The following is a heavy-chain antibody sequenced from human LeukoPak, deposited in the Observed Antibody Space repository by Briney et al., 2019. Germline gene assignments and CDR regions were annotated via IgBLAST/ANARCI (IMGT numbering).Heavy chain of an antibody. J-gene: IGHJ5*02. CDR2: IHYSGST. CDR1: GGSICSYY. CDR3: ARDRRAGQSGYWFDL. V-gene: IGHV4-59*01. Sequence: PSETLSLTCTVFGGSICSYYWSWIRQPPGKGLEWLGYIHYSGSTYYNPSLKSRVTISVDTSKNQFSLKVTSVTAADTAVYYCARDRRAGQSGYWFDLWGQGTLVTVSS. D-gene: IGHD3-22*01.